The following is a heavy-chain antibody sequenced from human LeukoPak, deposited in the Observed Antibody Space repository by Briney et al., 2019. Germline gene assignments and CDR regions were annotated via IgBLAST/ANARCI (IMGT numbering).Heavy chain of an antibody. D-gene: IGHD3-10*01. Sequence: SETLSLTCTVSGGSISSSSYYWGWIRQPPGKGLEWIGTIYYGGSTYYNPSLKSRVTISVDTSKNQFSLKLSSVTAADTAVYYCARHIMVWFMVRGTYFDYWGQGTLVTVSS. CDR1: GGSISSSSYY. CDR3: ARHIMVWFMVRGTYFDY. CDR2: IYYGGST. V-gene: IGHV4-39*01. J-gene: IGHJ4*02.